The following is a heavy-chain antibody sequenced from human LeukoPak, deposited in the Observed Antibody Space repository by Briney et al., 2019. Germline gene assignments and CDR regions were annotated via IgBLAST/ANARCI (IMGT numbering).Heavy chain of an antibody. CDR2: ISTSSSYI. D-gene: IGHD6-13*01. V-gene: IGHV3-21*01. CDR1: GFTFSSYS. Sequence: GGSLRLSCAASGFTFSSYSMNWVRQAPGKGLEWVSSISTSSSYIYYAVSVKGRFTISRDNAKNSLYLQMKSLRAEDTAVYYCARDRESSSWFDYWGQGTLVTVSS. J-gene: IGHJ4*02. CDR3: ARDRESSSWFDY.